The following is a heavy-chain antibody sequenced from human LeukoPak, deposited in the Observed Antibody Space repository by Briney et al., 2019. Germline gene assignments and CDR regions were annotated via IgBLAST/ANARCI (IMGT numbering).Heavy chain of an antibody. Sequence: PGGSLRLSCADTQFTLNMSWMNWVRQAPGKGLEWVANMDPTGSQKRYVDSVKGRFTISKDNPGASLYLDMHSLRAEDTAIYYCAIWTSGNYWGQGILVTVSS. CDR1: QFTLNMSW. CDR2: MDPTGSQK. D-gene: IGHD1-1*01. V-gene: IGHV3-7*01. CDR3: AIWTSGNY. J-gene: IGHJ4*02.